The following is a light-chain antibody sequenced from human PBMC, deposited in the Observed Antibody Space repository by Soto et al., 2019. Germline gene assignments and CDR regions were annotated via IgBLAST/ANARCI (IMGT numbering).Light chain of an antibody. CDR3: QQYGSSPSLT. J-gene: IGKJ5*01. CDR1: ESVSTF. Sequence: EIVLTQSPATLSLSPGERATLSCRASESVSTFLAWYQQKPGQAPRLLIYGASSRATGIPDRFSGSGSGTDFTLTISRLEPEDFAVYYCQQYGSSPSLTFGQGTRLEIK. CDR2: GAS. V-gene: IGKV3-20*01.